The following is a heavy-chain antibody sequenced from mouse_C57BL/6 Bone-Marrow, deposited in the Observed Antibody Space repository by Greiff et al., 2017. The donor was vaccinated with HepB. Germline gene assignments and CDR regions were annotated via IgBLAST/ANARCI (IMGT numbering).Heavy chain of an antibody. CDR3: ARQGYGSPSYWYFDV. V-gene: IGHV5-15*01. J-gene: IGHJ1*03. Sequence: EVKLMESGGGLVQPGGSLKLSCAASGFTFSDYGMAWVRQAPRKGPEWVAFISNLAYSIYYADTVTGRFTISRENAKNTLYLEMSSLRSEDTAMYYCARQGYGSPSYWYFDVWGTGTTVTVSS. CDR1: GFTFSDYG. CDR2: ISNLAYSI. D-gene: IGHD1-1*01.